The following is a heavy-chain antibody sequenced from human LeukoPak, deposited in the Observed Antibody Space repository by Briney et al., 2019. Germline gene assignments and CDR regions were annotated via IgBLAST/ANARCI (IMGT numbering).Heavy chain of an antibody. J-gene: IGHJ4*02. CDR3: ARVIGFGELSLGH. Sequence: ASVKVSCKASGYTFTGYYTHWVRQAPGQGLEWMGWINPKSGGTNYAQKFQGRVTMIRDTSISTAYMELSRLRSDDTAVYFCARVIGFGELSLGHWGQGTLVTVSS. D-gene: IGHD3-10*01. CDR2: INPKSGGT. V-gene: IGHV1-2*02. CDR1: GYTFTGYY.